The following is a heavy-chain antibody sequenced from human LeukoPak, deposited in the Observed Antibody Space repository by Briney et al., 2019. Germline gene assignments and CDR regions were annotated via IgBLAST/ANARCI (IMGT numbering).Heavy chain of an antibody. CDR1: GFTFSSYG. J-gene: IGHJ4*02. CDR2: IRYDGSKE. D-gene: IGHD1-14*01. CDR3: AKDSRYYYVDY. V-gene: IGHV3-30*02. Sequence: TGGSLRLSCAASGFTFSSYGMHWVRQAPGKGLEWVAFIRYDGSKEYYADSVKGRFTISRDNSKNTLYLQMNSLKTEVTAVYYCAKDSRYYYVDYWGQGTLVTVSS.